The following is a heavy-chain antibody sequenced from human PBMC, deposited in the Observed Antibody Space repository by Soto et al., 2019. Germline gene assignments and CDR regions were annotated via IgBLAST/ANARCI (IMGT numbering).Heavy chain of an antibody. Sequence: QVQLVESGGGVVQPGRSLRLSCAASGFTFSSYGMHWVRQAPGKGLEWAAVIWYDGSNKYYADSVKGRFTISRDNSKNTLYLQMNSLRAEDTAVYYCARGSPRNTDFDYWGQGTLVTVSS. CDR1: GFTFSSYG. CDR2: IWYDGSNK. J-gene: IGHJ4*02. CDR3: ARGSPRNTDFDY. D-gene: IGHD1-1*01. V-gene: IGHV3-33*01.